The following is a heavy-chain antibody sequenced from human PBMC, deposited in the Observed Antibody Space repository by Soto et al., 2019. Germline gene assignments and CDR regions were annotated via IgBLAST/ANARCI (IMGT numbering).Heavy chain of an antibody. Sequence: PSETLSLTCTVSGASVSSSSFYCSWIRQPPGKGLEWIGYVYYSGSPIYNPSLKSRVTISVDTSKNQFSLKLSSVTAADTAVYYCARESPMVTATTIWGQGTLVTVSS. CDR3: ARESPMVTATTI. CDR2: VYYSGSP. J-gene: IGHJ4*02. V-gene: IGHV4-61*01. D-gene: IGHD4-17*01. CDR1: GASVSSSSFY.